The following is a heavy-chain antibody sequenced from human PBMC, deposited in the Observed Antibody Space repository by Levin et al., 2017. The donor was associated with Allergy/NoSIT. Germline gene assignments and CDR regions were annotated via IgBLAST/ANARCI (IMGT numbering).Heavy chain of an antibody. J-gene: IGHJ5*02. D-gene: IGHD3/OR15-3a*01. CDR3: TWSGFHWLGA. V-gene: IGHV3-15*01. CDR2: IQAKALGETT. Sequence: GESLKISCEASGIKFTDAWMTWVRQTPGKGLEWVGRIQAKALGETTDYAAAVRGRFTISRDDSRNTVYLQMNGLRVEDTAVYYCTWSGFHWLGAWGQGSLVTV. CDR1: GIKFTDAW.